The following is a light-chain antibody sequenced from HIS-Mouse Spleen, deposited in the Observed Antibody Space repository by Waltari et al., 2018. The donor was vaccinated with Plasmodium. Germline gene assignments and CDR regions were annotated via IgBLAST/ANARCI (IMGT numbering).Light chain of an antibody. CDR3: SSYAGSNKLV. CDR2: EVS. J-gene: IGLJ2*01. V-gene: IGLV2-8*01. Sequence: QSALTQPPSASGSPGQSVTISCTGTSSDVGGYNYVSWYQQHPGKAPKLMIYEVSKRPSGVPDRFSGSKSGNTASLTVSGLQAEDEAYYYGSSYAGSNKLVFGGGTKLTVL. CDR1: SSDVGGYNY.